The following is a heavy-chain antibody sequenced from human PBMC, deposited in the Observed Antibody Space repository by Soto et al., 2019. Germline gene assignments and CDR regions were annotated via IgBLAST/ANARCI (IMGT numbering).Heavy chain of an antibody. CDR3: ARDRRYGSGGSCYGLCVY. CDR1: GFTFSSYS. V-gene: IGHV3-21*01. D-gene: IGHD2-15*01. J-gene: IGHJ4*02. CDR2: ISSSSSYI. Sequence: EVQLVESGGGLVKPGGSLRLSCAASGFTFSSYSMNWVRQAPGKGLEWVSSISSSSSYIYYADSVKGRFTISRDNDKNSLYVQMNSLRAEDTAVYYCARDRRYGSGGSCYGLCVYWGQGTLVTV.